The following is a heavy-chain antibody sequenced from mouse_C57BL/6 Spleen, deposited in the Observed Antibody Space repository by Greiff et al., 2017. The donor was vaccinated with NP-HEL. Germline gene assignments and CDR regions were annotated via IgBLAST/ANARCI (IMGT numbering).Heavy chain of an antibody. Sequence: EVQLQQSGPELVKPGASVKISCKASGYSFTGYYMNWVKQSPEKSLEWIGEINPSTGGTTYNQKFKAKATLTVDKSSSTAYMQLKGLTSEDSAVYYCARSHYGYDEGFAYWGQGTLVTVSA. D-gene: IGHD2-2*01. CDR3: ARSHYGYDEGFAY. J-gene: IGHJ3*01. CDR2: INPSTGGT. CDR1: GYSFTGYY. V-gene: IGHV1-42*01.